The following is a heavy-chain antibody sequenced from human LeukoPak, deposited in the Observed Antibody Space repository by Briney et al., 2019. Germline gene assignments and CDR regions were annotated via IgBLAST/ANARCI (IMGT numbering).Heavy chain of an antibody. CDR2: IYYSGST. D-gene: IGHD5-12*01. J-gene: IGHJ3*02. CDR3: ARDTSAYQTQEI. CDR1: GGSISSYY. V-gene: IGHV4-59*01. Sequence: SETLSLTCNVSGGSISSYYWSWIRQPPGKGLEWIGNIYYSGSTNYNPSLNSRVTISVDTSKNQFSLKLSSVAAADTAVYYCARDTSAYQTQEIWGQGTTVTVSS.